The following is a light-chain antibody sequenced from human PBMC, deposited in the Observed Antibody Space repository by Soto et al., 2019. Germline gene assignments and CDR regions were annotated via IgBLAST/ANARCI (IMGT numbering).Light chain of an antibody. CDR3: QSYDSGLGYV. V-gene: IGLV1-40*01. CDR2: GNN. Sequence: SSSNIGATYDVHWYQQLPGTAPKLLISGNNNRPSGVPDRFSGSKSGTSASLAITGLQAEDEADYCCQSYDSGLGYVFGTGTKVTVL. CDR1: SSNIGATYD. J-gene: IGLJ1*01.